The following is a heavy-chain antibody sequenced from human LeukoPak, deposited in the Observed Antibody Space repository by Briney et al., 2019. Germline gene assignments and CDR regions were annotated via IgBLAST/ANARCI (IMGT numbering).Heavy chain of an antibody. Sequence: ASVKVSCKASGYTFTGYYMHWVRQAPGQGLEWMGWINPNSGGTNYAQKFQGRVTMTRDTSISTAYMELSRLRSDDTAVYYCARGGEGLRYFDWLYYFDYWGQGTLVTVSS. CDR2: INPNSGGT. CDR1: GYTFTGYY. D-gene: IGHD3-9*01. J-gene: IGHJ4*02. V-gene: IGHV1-2*02. CDR3: ARGGEGLRYFDWLYYFDY.